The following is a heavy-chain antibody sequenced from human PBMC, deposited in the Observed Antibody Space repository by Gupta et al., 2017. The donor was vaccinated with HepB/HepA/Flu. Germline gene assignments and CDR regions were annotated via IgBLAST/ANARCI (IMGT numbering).Heavy chain of an antibody. D-gene: IGHD3-22*01. Sequence: EVQLLESGGGLVQPGGSLRLSCSGSGFTFRSYGMSWVRQAPGKGLEWVSIISTDSSAKYYVDSVKGRFTISRDNSRNTLYLQMNSLTAEDTAVYFCTKGESGGGYYSPFDSWGQGTLVTVSS. CDR1: GFTFRSYG. CDR2: ISTDSSAK. CDR3: TKGESGGGYYSPFDS. J-gene: IGHJ4*02. V-gene: IGHV3-23*01.